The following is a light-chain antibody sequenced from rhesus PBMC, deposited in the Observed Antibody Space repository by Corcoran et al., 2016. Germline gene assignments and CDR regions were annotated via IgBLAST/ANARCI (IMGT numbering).Light chain of an antibody. V-gene: IGLV2S7*01. J-gene: IGLJ6*01. Sequence: QSAPTQPPSVSGSPGQSITISCSGTSSDIGAFNHVSWYQQHPGKTPRHLISGVTYRPSGVSDRFSGSKSGNTASLTISGLQADDEANYYCCSYTTSSTFLFGSGTTLTVL. CDR2: GVT. CDR3: CSYTTSSTFL. CDR1: SSDIGAFNH.